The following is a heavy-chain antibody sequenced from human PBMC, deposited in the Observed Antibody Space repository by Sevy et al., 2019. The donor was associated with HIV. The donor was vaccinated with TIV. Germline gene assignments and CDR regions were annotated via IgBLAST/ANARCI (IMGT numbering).Heavy chain of an antibody. J-gene: IGHJ4*02. CDR2: ISYDGRNNK. D-gene: IGHD3-16*01. CDR1: GFSFSDYR. V-gene: IGHV3-30*03. CDR3: ARDRGEILSSAFDY. Sequence: GGSLRLSCAASGFSFSDYRMHWVRQAPGKWLEWVAVISYDGRNNKYNADSVKGRFTISRDNSKNTLYLQMNSLRAEDTAIYYCARDRGEILSSAFDYWGQGTLVTVSS.